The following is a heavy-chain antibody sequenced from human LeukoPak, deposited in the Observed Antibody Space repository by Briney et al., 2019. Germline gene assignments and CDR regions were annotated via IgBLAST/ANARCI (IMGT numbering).Heavy chain of an antibody. D-gene: IGHD5-12*01. V-gene: IGHV1-8*02. Sequence: ASVTVSCKASGGTFSSYAISWVRQAPGQGLEWMGWMNPNSGNTGYAQKFQGRVTMTRNTSISTAYMELSSLRSEDTAVYYCARGVYSGYVIYYYYYGMDVWGQGTTVTVSS. CDR2: MNPNSGNT. J-gene: IGHJ6*02. CDR3: ARGVYSGYVIYYYYYGMDV. CDR1: GGTFSSYA.